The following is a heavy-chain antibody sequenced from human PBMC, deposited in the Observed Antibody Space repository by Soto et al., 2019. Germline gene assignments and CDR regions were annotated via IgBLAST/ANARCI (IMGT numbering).Heavy chain of an antibody. J-gene: IGHJ6*02. CDR3: ARVRGYYDSSGYLTDDSVPYGMDV. Sequence: ASVKVSCEASGYTFTGYYMHWVRKAPGQGLEGMGWINPNSGGRNYAQEFQGWVTMTRDTSISTAYMELSRLRSDDTAVYYCARVRGYYDSSGYLTDDSVPYGMDVWGQGTTVTVSS. D-gene: IGHD3-22*01. CDR1: GYTFTGYY. V-gene: IGHV1-2*04. CDR2: INPNSGGR.